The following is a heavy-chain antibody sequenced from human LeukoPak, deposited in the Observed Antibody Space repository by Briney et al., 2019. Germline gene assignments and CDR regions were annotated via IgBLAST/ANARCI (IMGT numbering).Heavy chain of an antibody. CDR1: GFTFDDYA. D-gene: IGHD3-10*01. J-gene: IGHJ4*02. CDR2: ISWNSGSI. Sequence: SGGSLRLSCAASGFTFDDYAMHWVRQAPGKGLEWVSGISWNSGSIGYADSVKGRFTISRDNAKNSLYLQMNSLRAEDTALYYCAKGLRGVIMSIFDYWGQGTLVTVSS. V-gene: IGHV3-9*01. CDR3: AKGLRGVIMSIFDY.